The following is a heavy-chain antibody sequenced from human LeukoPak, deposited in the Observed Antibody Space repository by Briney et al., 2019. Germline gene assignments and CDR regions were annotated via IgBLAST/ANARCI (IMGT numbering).Heavy chain of an antibody. V-gene: IGHV3-23*01. CDR3: AAISYSGTWPVGY. D-gene: IGHD6-25*01. CDR2: ISAGGGTT. CDR1: GFTFSSYA. Sequence: GGSLRLSCAASGFTFSSYAMSWVRQAPGEGLEWVSGISAGGGTTYTADSVRGRFTISRDNSNNTLYLQMNILTAEDTAVYYCAAISYSGTWPVGYWGQGILVTVTA. J-gene: IGHJ4*02.